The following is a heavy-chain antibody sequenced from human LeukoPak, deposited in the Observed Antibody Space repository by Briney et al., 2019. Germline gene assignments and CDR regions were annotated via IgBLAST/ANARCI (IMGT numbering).Heavy chain of an antibody. CDR2: ISGDAGPT. V-gene: IGHV3-43*02. Sequence: GSLRLSCAASGFTFEDYAMHWVRQTPGKGLEWVSLISGDAGPTYYADSVKGRFTISRDNSKNSLYLQMNSLGTEDSALYHCAKDSGDLPGAFDQWGQGTLVTVSS. D-gene: IGHD2-2*01. CDR1: GFTFEDYA. CDR3: AKDSGDLPGAFDQ. J-gene: IGHJ4*02.